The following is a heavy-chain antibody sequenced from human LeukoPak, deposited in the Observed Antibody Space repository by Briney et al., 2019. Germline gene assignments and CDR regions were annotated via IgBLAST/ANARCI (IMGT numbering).Heavy chain of an antibody. Sequence: GGSLRLSCAASGFTFSSYGMNWVRQAPGKGLEWVSAISGSGSSTYYADSVKGRFTISRDNSKNIVYLQTNSLRAGDTAVYYCARKYDSLDCWGQGTLVTVSS. J-gene: IGHJ4*02. V-gene: IGHV3-23*01. D-gene: IGHD3-3*01. CDR1: GFTFSSYG. CDR3: ARKYDSLDC. CDR2: ISGSGSST.